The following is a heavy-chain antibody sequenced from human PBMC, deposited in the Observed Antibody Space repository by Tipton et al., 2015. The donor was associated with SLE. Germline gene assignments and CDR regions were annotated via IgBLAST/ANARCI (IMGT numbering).Heavy chain of an antibody. D-gene: IGHD6-6*01. CDR3: ARSYSSSSGAY. J-gene: IGHJ4*02. Sequence: GLVKPSETLSLTCTVSGGSISSSSYYWGWIRQPPGKGLEWIGSIYYSGSTYYNPSLKSRVTISVDTSKNQFSLKLSSVTAADTAVYYCARSYSSSSGAYWGQGTLVTVSS. V-gene: IGHV4-39*07. CDR2: IYYSGST. CDR1: GGSISSSSYY.